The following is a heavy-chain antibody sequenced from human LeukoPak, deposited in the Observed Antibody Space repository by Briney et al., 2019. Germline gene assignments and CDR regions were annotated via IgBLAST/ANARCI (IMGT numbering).Heavy chain of an antibody. D-gene: IGHD3-3*01. V-gene: IGHV1-69*05. CDR3: ARIDTGSDFWRGYPLN. CDR1: GGTFSSYA. Sequence: SVKVSCKASGGTFSSYAISWVRQAPGQGLEWMGGIIPIFGTANYAQKFQGRVTITTDESTSTAYMELSSLRSEDTAVDYCARIDTGSDFWRGYPLNWGQGTLVTVSS. J-gene: IGHJ4*02. CDR2: IIPIFGTA.